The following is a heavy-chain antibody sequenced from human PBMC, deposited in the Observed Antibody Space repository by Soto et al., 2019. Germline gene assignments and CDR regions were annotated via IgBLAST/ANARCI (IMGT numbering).Heavy chain of an antibody. Sequence: ASVKVSCKASGYIFTGYYMHWVRQAPGQGLEWMGWINPNSGDTNYTQKFQGWGTMTRDTSISTAYMELSRLRSDDTAVYYCANSRISIDVASETEYNFDYSGQGPPLTLSS. V-gene: IGHV1-2*04. J-gene: IGHJ4*02. D-gene: IGHD6-19*01. CDR2: INPNSGDT. CDR3: ANSRISIDVASETEYNFDY. CDR1: GYIFTGYY.